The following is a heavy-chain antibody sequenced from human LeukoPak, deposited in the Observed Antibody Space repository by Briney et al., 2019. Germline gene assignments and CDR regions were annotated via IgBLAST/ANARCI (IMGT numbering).Heavy chain of an antibody. CDR1: GGSISSYY. V-gene: IGHV4-59*08. CDR3: ARLNYGSGAFDY. CDR2: IYYSGST. Sequence: SETLSLTCTVSGGSISSYYWSWIRQPPGKGLEWIGYIYYSGSTNYNPSLKSRVTISVDTSKNQFSLKLSSVTAANTAVYYCARLNYGSGAFDYWGQGTLVTVSS. D-gene: IGHD3-10*01. J-gene: IGHJ4*02.